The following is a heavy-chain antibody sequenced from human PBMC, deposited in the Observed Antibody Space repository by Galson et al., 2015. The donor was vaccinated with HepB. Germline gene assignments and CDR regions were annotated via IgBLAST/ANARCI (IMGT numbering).Heavy chain of an antibody. J-gene: IGHJ4*02. CDR3: ARYYRSSGQGGKTNDY. CDR1: GFTFSTYW. Sequence: SLRLSCAASGFTFSTYWMSWVRQAPGKGLEWVANIKQDGSEEYYVDFVKGRFTISRDNAKSSLFLQMNSLRAEDTAVYYCARYYRSSGQGGKTNDYWGQGTLVTVSS. V-gene: IGHV3-7*01. CDR2: IKQDGSEE. D-gene: IGHD6-19*01.